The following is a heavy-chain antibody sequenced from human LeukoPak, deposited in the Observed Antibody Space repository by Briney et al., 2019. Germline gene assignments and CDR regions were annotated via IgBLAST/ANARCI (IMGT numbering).Heavy chain of an antibody. CDR1: GYTFTSYG. J-gene: IGHJ3*02. CDR3: ARVAADANAFDI. D-gene: IGHD2-2*01. V-gene: IGHV1-18*01. Sequence: ASVKVSCKASGYTFTSYGIRWVRQAPGQGLEWMGWISAYNGNTNYAQKLQGRVTMTTDTSTSTAYMELRSLKSDDTAVYYCARVAADANAFDIWGQGTMVTVSS. CDR2: ISAYNGNT.